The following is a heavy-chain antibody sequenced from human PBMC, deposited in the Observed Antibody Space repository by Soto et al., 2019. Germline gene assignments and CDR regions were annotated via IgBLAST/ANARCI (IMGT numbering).Heavy chain of an antibody. CDR3: ARFSSGWLNWFDP. CDR2: INAYNGNT. J-gene: IGHJ5*02. V-gene: IGHV1-18*01. Sequence: GQGLEWMGRINAYNGNTNYAQKLQGRVTMTRDTSTSTAYMELRSLRSDDTAVYYCARFSSGWLNWFDPWGQGTLVTVSS. D-gene: IGHD6-19*01.